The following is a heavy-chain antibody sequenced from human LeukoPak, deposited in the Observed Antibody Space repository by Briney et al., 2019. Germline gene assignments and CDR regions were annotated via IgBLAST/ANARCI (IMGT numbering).Heavy chain of an antibody. D-gene: IGHD6-19*01. V-gene: IGHV1-46*01. J-gene: IGHJ4*02. CDR3: ARDRGIAVTVDFDY. CDR1: GYTFTSYY. Sequence: ASVKVSCKASGYTFTSYYMHWVRQAPGQGLEWMGIINPSGGSTSYAQKFQGRVTMTRDMSTSTVYMELSSLKSEDTAVYCCARDRGIAVTVDFDYWGQGTLVTVSS. CDR2: INPSGGST.